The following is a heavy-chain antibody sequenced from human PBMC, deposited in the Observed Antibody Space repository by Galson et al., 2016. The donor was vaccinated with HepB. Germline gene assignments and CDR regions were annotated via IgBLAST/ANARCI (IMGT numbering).Heavy chain of an antibody. J-gene: IGHJ4*02. CDR1: QYTFTRYY. V-gene: IGHV1-46*01. Sequence: SVKVSCKASQYTFTRYYMHWVRQAPGQGLEWLGIINPSGGSTSYAEKFQGRVTMTRDTSTSTVYMELRSLKSEDTAVYYCARECSLGIYCYFDYWGQGTLVTVSS. CDR2: INPSGGST. D-gene: IGHD3-10*01. CDR3: ARECSLGIYCYFDY.